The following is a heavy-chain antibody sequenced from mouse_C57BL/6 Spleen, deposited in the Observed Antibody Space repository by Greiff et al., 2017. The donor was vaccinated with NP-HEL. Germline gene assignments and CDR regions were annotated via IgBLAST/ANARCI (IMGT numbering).Heavy chain of an antibody. J-gene: IGHJ3*01. CDR1: GYTFTSYG. CDR3: ATQIYDGSSWFAY. V-gene: IGHV1-81*01. CDR2: IYPRSGNT. D-gene: IGHD2-3*01. Sequence: QVQLKESGAELARPGASVKLSCKASGYTFTSYGISWVKQRTGQGLEWIGEIYPRSGNTYYNEKFKGKATLTADKSSSTAYMELRSLTSEDSAVYFCATQIYDGSSWFAYWGQGTLVTVSA.